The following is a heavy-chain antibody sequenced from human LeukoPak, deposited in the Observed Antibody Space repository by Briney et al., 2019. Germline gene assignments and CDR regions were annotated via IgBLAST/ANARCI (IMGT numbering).Heavy chain of an antibody. Sequence: GGSLRLSCAASGFTFSSYAMHWVRQAPGKGLEWVAVIPYDGSNKYYADSAKGRFTISRDNSKNTLYLQMNSLRAEDTAVYYCARALQSSKTYYYYGMDVWGQGTTVTVSS. D-gene: IGHD4-11*01. V-gene: IGHV3-30-3*01. CDR1: GFTFSSYA. J-gene: IGHJ6*02. CDR3: ARALQSSKTYYYYGMDV. CDR2: IPYDGSNK.